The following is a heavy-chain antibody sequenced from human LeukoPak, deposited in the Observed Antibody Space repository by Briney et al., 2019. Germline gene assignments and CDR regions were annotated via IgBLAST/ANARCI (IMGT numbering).Heavy chain of an antibody. V-gene: IGHV1-8*03. CDR3: ARGRTFSSSWYRSDYYYYMDV. CDR1: GYTFTSYD. J-gene: IGHJ6*03. D-gene: IGHD6-13*01. CDR2: MNPNSGNT. Sequence: GASVKVSCKASGYTFTSYDINWVRQATGQGLEWMGWMNPNSGNTGYAQKFQGRVTITRNTSISTAYMELSSLRSEDTAVYYCARGRTFSSSWYRSDYYYYMDVWGKGTTVTVSS.